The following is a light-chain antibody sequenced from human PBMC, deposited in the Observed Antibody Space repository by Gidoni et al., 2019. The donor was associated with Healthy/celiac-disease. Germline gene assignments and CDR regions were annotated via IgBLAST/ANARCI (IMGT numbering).Light chain of an antibody. CDR3: QQRSNSGVT. CDR2: DTS. Sequence: EIVLTQSPATLSLSPGERATLSCRASQSVSSYLAWYQQKPGQAPRLLIYDTSNRATGIPARFSGSGSGTDFTLTISSLEPEDFAVYYCQQRSNSGVTFXGXTKVEIK. J-gene: IGKJ4*01. V-gene: IGKV3-11*01. CDR1: QSVSSY.